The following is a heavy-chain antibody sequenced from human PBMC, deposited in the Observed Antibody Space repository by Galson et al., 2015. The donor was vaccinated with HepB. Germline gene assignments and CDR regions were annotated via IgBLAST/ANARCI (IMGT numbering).Heavy chain of an antibody. D-gene: IGHD3-16*02. J-gene: IGHJ4*02. CDR1: GFTVSSNR. V-gene: IGHV3-66*01. CDR2: IYSGGST. CDR3: ARSSYDYVWGSYPLDY. Sequence: SLRLSCAASGFTVSSNRMSWVRQAPGKGLEWVSVIYSGGSTYYADPVKGRFTISRDNSTNTLYLQMTSLRAEDTAVYYCARSSYDYVWGSYPLDYWGQGTLVTVSS.